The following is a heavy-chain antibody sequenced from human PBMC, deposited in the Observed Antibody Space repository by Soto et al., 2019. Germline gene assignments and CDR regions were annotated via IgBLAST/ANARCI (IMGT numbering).Heavy chain of an antibody. J-gene: IGHJ5*01. CDR1: VFSVDTTYC. D-gene: IGHD2-15*01. CDR3: GSTRSGPSPEVGS. V-gene: IGHV1-2*02. Sequence: ASVKVSCKSSVFSVDTTYCIHWVRRAPGQGLEWMGSINPNNGDTNYAQEFQGRVTMTRDTSISTAYMEVSSLTSDDTAVYYCGSTRSGPSPEVGSWVHGTVVTVYS. CDR2: INPNNGDT.